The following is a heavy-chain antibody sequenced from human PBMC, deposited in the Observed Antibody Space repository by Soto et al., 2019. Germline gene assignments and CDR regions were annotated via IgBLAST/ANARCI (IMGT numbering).Heavy chain of an antibody. D-gene: IGHD1-1*01. CDR2: IYWDDDK. V-gene: IGHV2-5*02. CDR1: GFSFSTSGVG. Sequence: QITLKESGPTLVKPTQTLTLTCTFSGFSFSTSGVGVGWIGQPPGKALEWLALIYWDDDKRYSPSLKSRLTITKDTSKNQVVLTMTNIDPVDTATYYCAHMFYNLNFDYWGQGTLVTVSS. J-gene: IGHJ4*02. CDR3: AHMFYNLNFDY.